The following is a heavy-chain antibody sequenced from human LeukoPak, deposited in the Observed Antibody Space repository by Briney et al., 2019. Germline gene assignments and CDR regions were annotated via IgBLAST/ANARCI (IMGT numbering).Heavy chain of an antibody. CDR2: IYYSGST. Sequence: SETLSLTCTVSGGSISNYHWSWIRQSPGKGLEWIGYIYYSGSTNYKPSLKSRVTMSVDTSKNQFSLKLSSVTAADTAVYYCARGWLRASGYYYYYYMDVWGKGTTVTISS. CDR3: ARGWLRASGYYYYYYMDV. D-gene: IGHD5-12*01. J-gene: IGHJ6*03. CDR1: GGSISNYH. V-gene: IGHV4-59*12.